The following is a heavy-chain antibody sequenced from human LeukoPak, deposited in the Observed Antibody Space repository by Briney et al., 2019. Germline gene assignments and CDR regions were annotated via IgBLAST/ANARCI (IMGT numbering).Heavy chain of an antibody. D-gene: IGHD4-17*01. CDR1: GFTFKNDW. V-gene: IGHV3-15*01. J-gene: IGHJ4*02. CDR2: IKSKGHGGTS. Sequence: GGSLRLSCAASGFTFKNDWMSWVRQAPGKGLEWVGRIKSKGHGGTSDYAAPVKDRFTISRDDSKNTLYLQMNSLKTEDTAVYYCTTILFGYGDYFDYWGEGTVVTVSS. CDR3: TTILFGYGDYFDY.